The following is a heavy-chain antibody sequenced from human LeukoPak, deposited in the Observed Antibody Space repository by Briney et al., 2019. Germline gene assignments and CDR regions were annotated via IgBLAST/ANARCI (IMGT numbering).Heavy chain of an antibody. V-gene: IGHV4-4*07. Sequence: SETLSLTCTVSGGSISSYYWSWIRQPAGKGLEWIGRIYSSGSTDYNPSLRSRVTVSVDTSKNQFSLKLTSVTAADTAVYYCAREPAVTKVWFDPWGQGTLVIVSS. D-gene: IGHD4-11*01. J-gene: IGHJ5*02. CDR3: AREPAVTKVWFDP. CDR2: IYSSGST. CDR1: GGSISSYY.